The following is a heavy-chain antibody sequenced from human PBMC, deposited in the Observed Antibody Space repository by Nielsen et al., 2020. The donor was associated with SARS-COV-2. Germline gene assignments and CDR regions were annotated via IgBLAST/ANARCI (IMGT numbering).Heavy chain of an antibody. CDR3: ARDLTFGAYWFDP. D-gene: IGHD3/OR15-3a*01. CDR2: ISPDSDTT. Sequence: GESLKISCAATGFIFSDYYMTWIRQAPGKGLEWVSYISPDSDTTYYADSVKGRFTISRDLSKNTVYLQMSSLRVEDTAVYYCARDLTFGAYWFDPWSQGTLVTVSS. CDR1: GFIFSDYY. J-gene: IGHJ5*02. V-gene: IGHV3-11*04.